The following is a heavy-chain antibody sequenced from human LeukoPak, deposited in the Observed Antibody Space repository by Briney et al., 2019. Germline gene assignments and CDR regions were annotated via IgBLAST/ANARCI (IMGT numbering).Heavy chain of an antibody. CDR2: ISGSNSYI. D-gene: IGHD2-15*01. CDR1: GFTFSSYT. V-gene: IGHV3-21*04. Sequence: GGSLRLSCAASGFTFSSYTMHWIRQAPGKGLEWVSSISGSNSYIFYADSVKGRFTVSRDSAKDSLYLQMNSLRAEDTAIYYCVRGCSDTCYRFDYWGQGTLVTVSS. J-gene: IGHJ4*02. CDR3: VRGCSDTCYRFDY.